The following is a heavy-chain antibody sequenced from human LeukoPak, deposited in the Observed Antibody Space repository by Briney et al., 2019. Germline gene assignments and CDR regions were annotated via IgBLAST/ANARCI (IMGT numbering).Heavy chain of an antibody. D-gene: IGHD6-13*01. Sequence: SETLPLTCTVSGGSISSYYWSWIRQPAGKGLEWIGRIYTSGSTNYNPSLKSRVTMSVDTSKNQFSLKLSSVTAADTAVYYCASEAAAGTLGYWGQGTLVTVSS. V-gene: IGHV4-4*07. J-gene: IGHJ4*02. CDR1: GGSISSYY. CDR2: IYTSGST. CDR3: ASEAAAGTLGY.